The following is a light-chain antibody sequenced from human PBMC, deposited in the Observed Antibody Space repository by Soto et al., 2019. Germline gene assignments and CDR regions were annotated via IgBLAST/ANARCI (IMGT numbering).Light chain of an antibody. V-gene: IGLV7-46*01. Sequence: QTVVTQEPSLTVSPGGTVTLTCGSNTGAVTGGHYPYWFQRKPGQAPRTLIYDTSNKHSWTPARFSGSLLGDKAALTLSGAQPEDEAEYYCLLSHGRARVFGGGTKLTVL. J-gene: IGLJ3*02. CDR3: LLSHGRARV. CDR2: DTS. CDR1: TGAVTGGHY.